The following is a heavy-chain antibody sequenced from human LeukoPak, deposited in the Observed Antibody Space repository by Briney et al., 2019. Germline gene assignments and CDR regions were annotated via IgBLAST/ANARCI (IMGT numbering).Heavy chain of an antibody. D-gene: IGHD3-16*01. J-gene: IGHJ5*02. Sequence: SETLSLTCTVFGGSISGYYWSWLRQPPGKGLEWIAYMYYSGDTNYNPSLQSRVTISVDTSKNEFSLELRSVTAADTAVYYCARGHYGLGPWGQGTLVTVSS. CDR1: GGSISGYY. V-gene: IGHV4-59*08. CDR2: MYYSGDT. CDR3: ARGHYGLGP.